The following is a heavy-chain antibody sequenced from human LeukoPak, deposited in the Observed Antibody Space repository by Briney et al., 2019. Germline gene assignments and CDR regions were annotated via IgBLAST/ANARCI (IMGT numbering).Heavy chain of an antibody. Sequence: GATVKVSCKASGYTFTSYGISWVRQASGQGLEWMGCISAYNGNTNYAQKFQGRVNVNTDTSTRTAYMELRSLRSDDTAVYYCARDQKPFFGTAVDWFDPWGQGTLVTVSS. D-gene: IGHD3-3*01. CDR2: ISAYNGNT. CDR1: GYTFTSYG. V-gene: IGHV1-18*01. J-gene: IGHJ5*02. CDR3: ARDQKPFFGTAVDWFDP.